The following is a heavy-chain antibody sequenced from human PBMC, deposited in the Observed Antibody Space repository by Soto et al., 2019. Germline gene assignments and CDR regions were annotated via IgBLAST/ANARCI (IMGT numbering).Heavy chain of an antibody. V-gene: IGHV2-70*01. CDR1: KISLSTSGMC. Sequence: PRLGKASRTLSLPCPYNKISLSTSGMCVSWIRQPPGKALEWLALIDWDDDKYYSTSLKTRLTISKDTSKNQVVLTMTNMDPVDTATYYCARIAYDSSGYTTDYWGQVTLVPLS. CDR3: ARIAYDSSGYTTDY. D-gene: IGHD3-22*01. J-gene: IGHJ4*02. CDR2: IDWDDDK.